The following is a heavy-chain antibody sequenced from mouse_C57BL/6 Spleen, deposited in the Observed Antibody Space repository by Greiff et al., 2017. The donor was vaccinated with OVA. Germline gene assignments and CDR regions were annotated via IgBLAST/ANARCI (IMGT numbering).Heavy chain of an antibody. J-gene: IGHJ3*01. Sequence: EVQLQQSGPELVKPGASVKISCKASGYTFTDYYMNWVKQSPGKSLEWIGDINPNNGGTSYNQKFKGKATLTVDKSSSTAYMELRSLTSEDSAVYYCAGGPAWFAYWGQGTLVTVSA. CDR3: AGGPAWFAY. CDR1: GYTFTDYY. CDR2: INPNNGGT. V-gene: IGHV1-26*01.